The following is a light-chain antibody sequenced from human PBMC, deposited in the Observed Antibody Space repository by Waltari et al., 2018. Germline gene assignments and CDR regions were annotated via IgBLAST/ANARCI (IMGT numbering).Light chain of an antibody. CDR3: CSYAGTNNFYV. Sequence: QSALTQPPSASGSPGESVTISCTGTSSAIGDYDYVSWYQQHPGKAPKLMIYEVIKRPSGVPDCFSGSKSGNTASLTVSGLQAEDEADYYCCSYAGTNNFYVFGTGTKVTVL. CDR2: EVI. J-gene: IGLJ1*01. V-gene: IGLV2-8*01. CDR1: SSAIGDYDY.